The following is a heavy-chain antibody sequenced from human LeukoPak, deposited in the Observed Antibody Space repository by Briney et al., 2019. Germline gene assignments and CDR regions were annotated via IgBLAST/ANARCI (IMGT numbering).Heavy chain of an antibody. Sequence: GGSLRLSCVASGFTFSGYSMNWVRQAPGKGLEWVSSISSSSSCKYYTDSVKGRFTISRDNAKNSLYLQMNSLRAEDTAVYYCARTAAGTYYWGQGTLVTVSS. J-gene: IGHJ4*02. V-gene: IGHV3-21*01. CDR3: ARTAAGTYY. D-gene: IGHD1-1*01. CDR2: ISSSSSCK. CDR1: GFTFSGYS.